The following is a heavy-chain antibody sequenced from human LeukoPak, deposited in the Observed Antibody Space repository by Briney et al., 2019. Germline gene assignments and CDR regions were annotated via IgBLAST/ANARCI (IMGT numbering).Heavy chain of an antibody. Sequence: ASVKVSCKASGYTFTSYYMHWVRQAPGQGLEWMGWINPNSGGTNYAQKFQGRVTMTRDTSISTAYMELSRLRSDDMAVYYCARVLSRIAATGTGAYWGQGTLVTVSS. V-gene: IGHV1-2*02. D-gene: IGHD6-13*01. CDR1: GYTFTSYY. CDR2: INPNSGGT. J-gene: IGHJ4*02. CDR3: ARVLSRIAATGTGAY.